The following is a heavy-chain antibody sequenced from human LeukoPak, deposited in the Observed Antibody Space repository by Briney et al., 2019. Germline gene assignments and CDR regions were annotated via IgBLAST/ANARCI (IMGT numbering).Heavy chain of an antibody. CDR1: GYTFTSYY. D-gene: IGHD2-15*01. J-gene: IGHJ5*02. V-gene: IGHV1-46*01. CDR2: INPSGGST. Sequence: ASVKVSCKASGYTFTSYYMHWVRQAPGQGLEWMGIINPSGGSTSYAQKFQGRVTMTRDMSTSTVYMELSSLRSEDTAVYYCARDKGNCGGGSCSADRWGQGTLVTVSS. CDR3: ARDKGNCGGGSCSADR.